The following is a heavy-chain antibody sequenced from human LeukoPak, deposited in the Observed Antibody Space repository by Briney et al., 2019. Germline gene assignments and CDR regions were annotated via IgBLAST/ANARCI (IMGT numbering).Heavy chain of an antibody. CDR2: IYTSGST. CDR3: ARDLGHPYVWGSSMGYYFDY. D-gene: IGHD3-16*01. J-gene: IGHJ4*02. Sequence: SETLSLTCNVSGGSISSSSYYWGWIRQPAGKGLEWIGRIYTSGSTNYNPSLKSRVTMSVDTSKNQFSLKLSSVTAADTAVYYCARDLGHPYVWGSSMGYYFDYWGQGTLVTVSS. CDR1: GGSISSSSYY. V-gene: IGHV4-61*02.